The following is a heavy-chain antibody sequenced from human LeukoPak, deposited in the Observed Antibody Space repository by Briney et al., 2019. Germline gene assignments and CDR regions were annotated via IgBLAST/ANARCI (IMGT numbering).Heavy chain of an antibody. Sequence: GGSLRLSCAASGFTFSSYGMSWVRQAPGKGLEWVSAISGSGGSTYYADSVKGRFTISRDNSKNTLYLQMNSLRAEGTAVYYCARDDSSSSRNYWGQGTLVTVSS. CDR2: ISGSGGST. CDR3: ARDDSSSSRNY. V-gene: IGHV3-23*01. D-gene: IGHD6-6*01. CDR1: GFTFSSYG. J-gene: IGHJ4*02.